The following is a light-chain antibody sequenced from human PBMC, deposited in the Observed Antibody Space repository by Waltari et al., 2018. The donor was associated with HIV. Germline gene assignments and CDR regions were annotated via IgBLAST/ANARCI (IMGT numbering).Light chain of an antibody. V-gene: IGKV3D-15*01. CDR1: QNITNK. CDR3: QQYKYWPET. Sequence: EVVLTQAPSTLSVSLGEGASLSCRASQNITNKLGWYQQKAGQAPRLLIYDASRRATAIPDRFSGSGSGTEFNLTISRLVFEDVAVYVCQQYKYWPETLGQGTKVEIK. CDR2: DAS. J-gene: IGKJ1*01.